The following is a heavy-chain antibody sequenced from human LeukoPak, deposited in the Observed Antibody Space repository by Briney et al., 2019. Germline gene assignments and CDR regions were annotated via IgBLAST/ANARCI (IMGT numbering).Heavy chain of an antibody. V-gene: IGHV1-69*13. D-gene: IGHD5-12*01. Sequence: PVKVSCKASGGTFSSYAISWVRQAPGQGLEWMGGIIPIFGTANYAQKFQGRVTITADESTSTAYMELSSLRSEDTAVYYCAKGGYDSYYYYYYYMDVWGKGTTVTVSS. CDR3: AKGGYDSYYYYYYYMDV. CDR2: IIPIFGTA. CDR1: GGTFSSYA. J-gene: IGHJ6*03.